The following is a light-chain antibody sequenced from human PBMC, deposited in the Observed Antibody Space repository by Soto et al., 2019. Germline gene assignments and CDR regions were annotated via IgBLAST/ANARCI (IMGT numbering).Light chain of an antibody. V-gene: IGKV1-27*01. J-gene: IGKJ3*01. CDR1: QDIRNF. Sequence: DIQLTQSPSSLSASVGDRVTISCRASQDIRNFLAWYQQKPGKPPKVLIYAASTLQSVVPSRFSGSGSWTDFTLTITSLQTEDVATYYCQKHNGVPPITFGTGNKV. CDR2: AAS. CDR3: QKHNGVPPIT.